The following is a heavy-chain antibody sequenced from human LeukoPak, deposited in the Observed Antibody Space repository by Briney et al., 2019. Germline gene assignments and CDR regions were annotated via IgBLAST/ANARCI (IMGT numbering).Heavy chain of an antibody. J-gene: IGHJ4*02. V-gene: IGHV1-18*01. CDR2: ISAYNGNT. CDR1: GYTFTSYG. D-gene: IGHD3-22*01. Sequence: ASVKVSCKASGYTFTSYGISWVRQAPGQGLEWMGWISAYNGNTNYAQKLQGRVTMTTDTSTSTAYMELRSLRSGDTAVYYCARGRSFNYHDNTAHYPYWGQGAVVTVSS. CDR3: ARGRSFNYHDNTAHYPY.